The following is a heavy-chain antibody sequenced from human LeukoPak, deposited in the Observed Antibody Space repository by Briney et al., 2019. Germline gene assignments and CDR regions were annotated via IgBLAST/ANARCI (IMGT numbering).Heavy chain of an antibody. Sequence: ASVKVSCKASGYTFTSYDINWVRQATGQGLEWMGWMNPNSGNTGYAQKFQGRVTITRNTSISTAYMELSSLRSEDTAVYYCARALADNRGYYLGFDCWGRGTLVTVSS. V-gene: IGHV1-8*03. CDR2: MNPNSGNT. J-gene: IGHJ4*02. CDR1: GYTFTSYD. CDR3: ARALADNRGYYLGFDC. D-gene: IGHD3-22*01.